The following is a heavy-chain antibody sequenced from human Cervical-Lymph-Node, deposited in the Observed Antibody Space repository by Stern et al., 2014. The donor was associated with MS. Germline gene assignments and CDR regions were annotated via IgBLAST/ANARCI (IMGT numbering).Heavy chain of an antibody. Sequence: MQLVESGGGVVQPGRSLRLSCAASGFTFSSYGMHWVRQAPGKGLEWVAVIWYDGSNKYYADSVKGRFTISRDNSKNTLYLQMNSLRAEDTAVYYCARVLRDVPWVFSERYYYYGMDVWGQGTTVTVSS. J-gene: IGHJ6*02. CDR2: IWYDGSNK. V-gene: IGHV3-33*01. CDR3: ARVLRDVPWVFSERYYYYGMDV. D-gene: IGHD3-10*02. CDR1: GFTFSSYG.